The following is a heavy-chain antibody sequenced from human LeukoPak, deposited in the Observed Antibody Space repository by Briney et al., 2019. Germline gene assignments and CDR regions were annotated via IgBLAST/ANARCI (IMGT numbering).Heavy chain of an antibody. CDR3: ARVWNSIFGAAKDAFDI. J-gene: IGHJ3*02. D-gene: IGHD3-3*01. Sequence: GGSLRLSCAASGFTFDDYDMSGVRQVPGKGLEWVSFINWNGDSRGYVDSVKGRFTISRDKTTNSLYLEMNSLRGEDTAFFYCARVWNSIFGAAKDAFDIWSQGTLVTVSS. V-gene: IGHV3-20*04. CDR2: INWNGDSR. CDR1: GFTFDDYD.